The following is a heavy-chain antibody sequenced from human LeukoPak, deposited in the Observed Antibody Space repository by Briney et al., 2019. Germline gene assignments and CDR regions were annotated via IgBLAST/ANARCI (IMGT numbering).Heavy chain of an antibody. J-gene: IGHJ4*02. D-gene: IGHD6-19*01. CDR1: GYTFTSYY. V-gene: IGHV1-46*01. CDR3: RIAVAGTGIDY. CDR2: INPSGGST. Sequence: ASVKVSCKASGYTFTSYYMHWVRQAPGQGLEWMGIINPSGGSTSYAQKFQGRVTMTRDMSTSIVYMELSSLRSEDTAVYYCRIAVAGTGIDYWGQGTLVTVSS.